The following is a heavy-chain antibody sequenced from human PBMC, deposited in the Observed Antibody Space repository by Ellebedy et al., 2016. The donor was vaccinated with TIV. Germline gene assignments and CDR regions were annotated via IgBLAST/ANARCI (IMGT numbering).Heavy chain of an antibody. D-gene: IGHD6-25*01. CDR1: GFTFSNYW. Sequence: GESLKISCAASGFTFSNYWIHWVRQAPGKGLVWLSRINRDGSSANYADSVKGRFSISRDNSKNTLNLQMSSLRAEDTAVYFCARDELPSSGFFSFDPWGQGTLVTVSS. J-gene: IGHJ5*02. CDR2: INRDGSSA. CDR3: ARDELPSSGFFSFDP. V-gene: IGHV3-74*01.